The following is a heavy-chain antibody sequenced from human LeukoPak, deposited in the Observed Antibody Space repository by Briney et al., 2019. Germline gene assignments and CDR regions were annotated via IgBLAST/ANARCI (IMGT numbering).Heavy chain of an antibody. D-gene: IGHD6-19*01. J-gene: IGHJ4*02. Sequence: HPGGPLRLSCTASGFTFSSHWMTWVRQPPGKGLEWVANIKEDGSVKYYVDSVKGRFTISRDNTKNALYLQMNSLRADDTAVYFCARDSTWLLDYWGQGTLITVSS. V-gene: IGHV3-7*03. CDR2: IKEDGSVK. CDR1: GFTFSSHW. CDR3: ARDSTWLLDY.